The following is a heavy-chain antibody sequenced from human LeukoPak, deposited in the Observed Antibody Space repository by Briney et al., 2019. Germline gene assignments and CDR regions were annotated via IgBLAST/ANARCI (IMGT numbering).Heavy chain of an antibody. V-gene: IGHV3-48*01. CDR2: ISSRSSTI. CDR3: ARRNSSSWTNKNWFDP. CDR1: GLLERRNY. Sequence: GGSVRLLCGVSGLLERRNYMSGVRDARGGGLVWVSYISSRSSTIYYADSVKGRFTITRDNAKNSLYLQLNSLRGEDTAVYYCARRNSSSWTNKNWFDPWGQGTLVTVSS. D-gene: IGHD6-13*01. J-gene: IGHJ5*02.